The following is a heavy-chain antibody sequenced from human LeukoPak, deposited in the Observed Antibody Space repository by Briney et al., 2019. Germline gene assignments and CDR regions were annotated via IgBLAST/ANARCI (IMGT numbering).Heavy chain of an antibody. Sequence: GGSLRLSCAASGFIFTTYALSWVRQAPGKGLEWVSSISDSGGGTYYADFVKARFTISRDNSKNTVYLQMNNPRAEDTAIYYCAKDHEQWLAGYFDYWGQGTLVTVSS. CDR2: ISDSGGGT. D-gene: IGHD6-19*01. CDR3: AKDHEQWLAGYFDY. J-gene: IGHJ4*02. CDR1: GFIFTTYA. V-gene: IGHV3-23*01.